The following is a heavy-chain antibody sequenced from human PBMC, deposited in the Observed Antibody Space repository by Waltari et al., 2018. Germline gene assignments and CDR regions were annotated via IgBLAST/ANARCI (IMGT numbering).Heavy chain of an antibody. CDR1: GFTFRGSW. CDR3: ARGSAYYVRVWDY. V-gene: IGHV3-7*03. CDR2: IKADGSEQ. D-gene: IGHD3-16*01. Sequence: EVQLVESGGTLVQPGGSLRLHWSASGFTFRGSWMTWVRQAPGKGLEWVANIKADGSEQYYVDSVRGRFTISRDNAENSLYLQMNSLIADDTAVYYCARGSAYYVRVWDYWGQGTLVTVSS. J-gene: IGHJ4*02.